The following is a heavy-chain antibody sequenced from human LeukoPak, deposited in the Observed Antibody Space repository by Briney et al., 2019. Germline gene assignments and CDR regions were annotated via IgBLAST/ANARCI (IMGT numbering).Heavy chain of an antibody. CDR2: ISAYNGNT. V-gene: IGHV1-18*01. D-gene: IGHD6-13*01. CDR3: ARDPTYSSSWFYAANYCYGMDV. CDR1: GYTFTSYG. J-gene: IGHJ6*02. Sequence: GASVKVSCKASGYTFTSYGISWVRQAPGQGLEWMGWISAYNGNTNYAQKLQGRVTMTTDTSTSTAYMELRSLRSDDTAVYYCARDPTYSSSWFYAANYCYGMDVWGQGTTVTVSS.